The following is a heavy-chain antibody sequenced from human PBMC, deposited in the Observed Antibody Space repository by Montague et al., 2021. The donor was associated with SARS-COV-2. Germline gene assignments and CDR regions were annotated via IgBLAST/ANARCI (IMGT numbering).Heavy chain of an antibody. CDR1: GGSVSSGTYY. CDR2: IYYSGKS. Sequence: SETLSLTCTVSGGSVSSGTYYWGWIRQPPGKGLEWIGSIYYSGKSDYNPSLKSRATIFVDTSKNQFSLQLSSVTAADTAVYYCARPQPYYDLVTGNPSDVWGQGTMVTVSS. J-gene: IGHJ3*01. V-gene: IGHV4-39*01. D-gene: IGHD3-9*01. CDR3: ARPQPYYDLVTGNPSDV.